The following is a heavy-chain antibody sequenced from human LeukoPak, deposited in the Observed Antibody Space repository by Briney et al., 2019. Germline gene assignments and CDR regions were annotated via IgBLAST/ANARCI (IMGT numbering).Heavy chain of an antibody. D-gene: IGHD1-26*01. CDR2: IYYSGST. Sequence: SETLSLTCTVSGGSISSYYWSWIRQPPGKGLEWIGYIYYSGSTNYNPSLKSRVTISVDTSKNQFSLKLSSVTAADTAVYYCARWRRGCYYAFDYWGQGTLVTVSS. CDR3: ARWRRGCYYAFDY. CDR1: GGSISSYY. V-gene: IGHV4-59*01. J-gene: IGHJ4*02.